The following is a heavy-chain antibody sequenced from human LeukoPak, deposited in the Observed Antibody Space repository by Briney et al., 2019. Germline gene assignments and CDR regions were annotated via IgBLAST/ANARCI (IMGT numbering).Heavy chain of an antibody. CDR2: INTDGRTT. V-gene: IGHV3-74*01. J-gene: IGHJ4*02. Sequence: GGPLRLSCAASGFTFSNYWMHWVRQAPGKGLVWVSRINTDGRTTNYADSVKGRFTISRDNAKNTLSLQMNSLRAEDTAVYYCARSLLYYYDSSGPENWGQGTLVTVSS. D-gene: IGHD3-22*01. CDR1: GFTFSNYW. CDR3: ARSLLYYYDSSGPEN.